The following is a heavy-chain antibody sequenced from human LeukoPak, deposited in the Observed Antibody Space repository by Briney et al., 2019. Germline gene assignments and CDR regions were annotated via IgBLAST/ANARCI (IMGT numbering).Heavy chain of an antibody. V-gene: IGHV4-61*02. CDR1: GGSISSGSYY. J-gene: IGHJ6*03. D-gene: IGHD5/OR15-5a*01. Sequence: TSQTLSLTCTVSGGSISSGSYYWSWIRQPAGKGLEWIGRIYTSGSTNYNPSLKSRVTISVDTSKNQFSLKLSSVTAADTAVYYCARAPTLYDLSFYYYYYMDVWGKGTTVTVSS. CDR3: ARAPTLYDLSFYYYYYMDV. CDR2: IYTSGST.